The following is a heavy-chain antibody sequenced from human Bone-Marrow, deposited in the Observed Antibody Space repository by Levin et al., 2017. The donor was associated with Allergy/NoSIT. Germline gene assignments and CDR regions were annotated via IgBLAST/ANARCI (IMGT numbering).Heavy chain of an antibody. CDR3: ARVGVAISGTTLYGMDV. CDR2: IFHSGIT. Sequence: SETLSLTCTVSGGSIRSSDYYWNWIRQSPGKGLEWLGYIFHSGITYYNPSLKSRVSMSVDTSKNQFSLKLTSLTAADTAVYYCARVGVAISGTTLYGMDVWGQGTTVTVSS. J-gene: IGHJ6*02. CDR1: GGSIRSSDYY. D-gene: IGHD1-7*01. V-gene: IGHV4-30-4*01.